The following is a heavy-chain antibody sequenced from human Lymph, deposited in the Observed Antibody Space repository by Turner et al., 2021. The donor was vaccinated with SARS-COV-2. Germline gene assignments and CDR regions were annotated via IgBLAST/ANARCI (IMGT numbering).Heavy chain of an antibody. D-gene: IGHD1-26*01. V-gene: IGHV3-33*01. Sequence: QVQLVESGGGVVQPGRSLRLSCSASGFTFSNYGMHWVRQAPGKGLGWVAGIWYDGSNKYDADSVKGRFPISRDNSKNTLYLQMNSLRAEDTAVYYCAREGQVGVTTGVDYWGQGTLVTVSS. CDR2: IWYDGSNK. J-gene: IGHJ4*02. CDR1: GFTFSNYG. CDR3: AREGQVGVTTGVDY.